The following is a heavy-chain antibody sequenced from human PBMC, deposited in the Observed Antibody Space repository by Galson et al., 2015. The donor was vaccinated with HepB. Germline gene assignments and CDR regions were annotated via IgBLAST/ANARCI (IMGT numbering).Heavy chain of an antibody. CDR2: INSDGSST. V-gene: IGHV3-74*01. J-gene: IGHJ6*02. D-gene: IGHD3-10*01. Sequence: SLRLSCAASGFTFSSDWMHWVRQAPGKGLVWVSRINSDGSSTSYADSVKGRFTISRDNAKNTLDLQMNSLRAEDTAVYYCARVPYYGPYYYGMDVWGQGTTVTVSS. CDR3: ARVPYYGPYYYGMDV. CDR1: GFTFSSDW.